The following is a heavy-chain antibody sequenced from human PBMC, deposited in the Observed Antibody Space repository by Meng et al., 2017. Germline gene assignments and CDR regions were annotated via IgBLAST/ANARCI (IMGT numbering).Heavy chain of an antibody. CDR1: GGTFSSFA. D-gene: IGHD2-21*01. CDR3: ARENWGSGGIVGVFAY. V-gene: IGHV1-69*05. Sequence: QVQLVAVRAEVKTPGFSVKVSCKASGGTFSSFAISWVRQAPGQGLEWMGGIIPIFGTANYAQKFQGRVTITTDESTITAYMELSSLRSEDTAVYYCARENWGSGGIVGVFAYWGQGTLVTVSS. CDR2: IIPIFGTA. J-gene: IGHJ4*02.